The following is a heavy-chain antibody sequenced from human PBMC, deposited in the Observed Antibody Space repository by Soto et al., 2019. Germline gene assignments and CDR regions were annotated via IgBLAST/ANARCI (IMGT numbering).Heavy chain of an antibody. D-gene: IGHD6-13*01. CDR1: GFSLSTSGVG. V-gene: IGHV2-5*02. Sequence: SGPTLVNPTQTLTLTCTFSGFSLSTSGVGVGWIRQPPGKALEWLALIYWDDDKRYSPSLKSRLTITKDTSKNQVVLTMTNMDPVDTATYYCAHRRESMLRSSWPYYFDYWGQGTLVTVSS. J-gene: IGHJ4*02. CDR3: AHRRESMLRSSWPYYFDY. CDR2: IYWDDDK.